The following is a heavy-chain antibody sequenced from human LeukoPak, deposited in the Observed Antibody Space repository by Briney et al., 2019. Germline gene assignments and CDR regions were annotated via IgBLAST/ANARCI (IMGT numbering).Heavy chain of an antibody. D-gene: IGHD6-13*01. J-gene: IGHJ4*02. CDR3: AKRIATAGPYFDY. V-gene: IGHV3-23*01. CDR2: ISASGGST. Sequence: PGGSLRLSGAASGFTFSSYAMSWVRQAPGMGLEWVSAISASGGSTYYADSVKGRFTISRDSSKSTLYLQMNTLRAEDTAVYYCAKRIATAGPYFDYWGQGALVTVSS. CDR1: GFTFSSYA.